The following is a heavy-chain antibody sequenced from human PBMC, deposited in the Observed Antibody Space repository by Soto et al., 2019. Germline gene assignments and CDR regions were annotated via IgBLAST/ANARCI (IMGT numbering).Heavy chain of an antibody. CDR3: AREYCSSTSCYAGHSVRWFYP. CDR1: GYTFTSYG. V-gene: IGHV1-18*01. CDR2: ISAYNGNT. J-gene: IGHJ5*02. D-gene: IGHD2-2*01. Sequence: QVQLVQSGAEVKKPGASVKVSCKASGYTFTSYGISWGRQAPGQGLEWMGWISAYNGNTNYAQKLQGRVTMTTDTSTSTAYMELRSLRSDDTAVYSCAREYCSSTSCYAGHSVRWFYPWGQGTRVTVSS.